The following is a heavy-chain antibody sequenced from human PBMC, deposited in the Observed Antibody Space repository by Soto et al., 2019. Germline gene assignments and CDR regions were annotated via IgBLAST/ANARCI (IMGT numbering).Heavy chain of an antibody. CDR1: RGPFSSYP. V-gene: IGHV1-69*01. CDR3: ARGGSGYTWFNEF. J-gene: IGHJ4*02. Sequence: QEQLVQSGAEVKKPGSSVKVSCKASRGPFSSYPISWVRQVPGQGLEWMGGIIPVFQTAYYTQRFQGRVTITADESTNTAYMELSSLRSEDTAIYYCARGGSGYTWFNEFWGQGTLVTVSS. D-gene: IGHD3-22*01. CDR2: IIPVFQTA.